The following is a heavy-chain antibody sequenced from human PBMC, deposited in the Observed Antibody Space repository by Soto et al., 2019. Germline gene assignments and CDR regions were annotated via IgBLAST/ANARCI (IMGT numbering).Heavy chain of an antibody. CDR3: SRRYSFGSGKYGVDV. CDR2: IAYSGST. J-gene: IGHJ6*02. CDR1: GGSISSSKNY. D-gene: IGHD3-10*01. V-gene: IGHV4-39*01. Sequence: PSATRSLTCSVAGGSISSSKNYWGWIRQPAGKGLEWIGTIAYSGSTYYNPSLNGRVIISADTSKNQFSLKLSSLTAADTAVYYCSRRYSFGSGKYGVDVWGQGTMVTVSS.